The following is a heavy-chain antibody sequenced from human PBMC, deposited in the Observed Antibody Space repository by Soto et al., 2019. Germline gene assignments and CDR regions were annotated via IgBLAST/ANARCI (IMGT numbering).Heavy chain of an antibody. CDR3: AKVGTPSGRLLMSDYFDY. J-gene: IGHJ4*02. D-gene: IGHD3-3*01. CDR1: GFTFGNFG. Sequence: GGSLRLSCAASGFTFGNFGMTWVRQPPGKGLEWVSAISGRGDPTYYGNSVKGRFTISRDNSNNTLYLQLTSLRAEDTAVYFCAKVGTPSGRLLMSDYFDYWGPGTPVTVSS. V-gene: IGHV3-23*01. CDR2: ISGRGDPT.